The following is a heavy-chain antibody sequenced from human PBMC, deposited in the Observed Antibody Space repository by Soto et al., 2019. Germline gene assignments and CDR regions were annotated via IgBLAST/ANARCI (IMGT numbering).Heavy chain of an antibody. CDR1: GDSVSSVTAT. CDR3: ARDGSGFHWYFDV. Sequence: QVQLQQSGPGLVKPSQTLSLMCDISGDSVSSVTATWSWIRQSPSRGLEWLGRTYYRSKWYYDYAVSVKSRIVITPDTSKNQLPLDLNSVTPEDTAVYFCARDGSGFHWYFDVWGRGTLVTVSS. J-gene: IGHJ2*01. CDR2: TYYRSKWYY. V-gene: IGHV6-1*01. D-gene: IGHD6-19*01.